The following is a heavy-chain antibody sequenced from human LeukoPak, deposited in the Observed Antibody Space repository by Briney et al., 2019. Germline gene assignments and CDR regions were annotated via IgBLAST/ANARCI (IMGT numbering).Heavy chain of an antibody. CDR3: ARVMCSGGSCYANWFDP. CDR1: GYTSTSYD. D-gene: IGHD2-15*01. J-gene: IGHJ5*02. Sequence: GASVKVSCKASGYTSTSYDINWVRQATGQGLEWMGWMNPNSGNTGYAQEFQGRVTMTRNTSISTAYMELSSLRSEDTAVYYCARVMCSGGSCYANWFDPWGQGTLVTVSS. CDR2: MNPNSGNT. V-gene: IGHV1-8*01.